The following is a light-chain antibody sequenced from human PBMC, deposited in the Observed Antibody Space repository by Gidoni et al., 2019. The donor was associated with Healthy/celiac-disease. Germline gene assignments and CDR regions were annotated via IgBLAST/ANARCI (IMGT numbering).Light chain of an antibody. V-gene: IGLV2-14*01. CDR1: SSDVGGYNS. Sequence: QSALTQPASVSGSPGQSIPISCTGTSSDVGGYNSVSWYQQHPGKAPKLMIYEVRNRPSGVSNRFSGSKSGNTASLTISGLQAEDEADYYCSSYTSSSTSYVVFGGGTKLTVL. J-gene: IGLJ2*01. CDR3: SSYTSSSTSYVV. CDR2: EVR.